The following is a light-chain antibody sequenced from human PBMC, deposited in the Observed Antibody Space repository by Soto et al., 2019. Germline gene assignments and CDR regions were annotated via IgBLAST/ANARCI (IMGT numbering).Light chain of an antibody. Sequence: QSVLTQPPSASGTPGQRVTIACSGSGSNIGSNTVNWYQQLPGTAPKLLIYSNNQRPSGVPDRFSGSKSGTSASLAISGLQSEDEADYYCAAWDDSLNAHYVFGTGTKVTVL. J-gene: IGLJ1*01. CDR2: SNN. CDR3: AAWDDSLNAHYV. V-gene: IGLV1-44*01. CDR1: GSNIGSNT.